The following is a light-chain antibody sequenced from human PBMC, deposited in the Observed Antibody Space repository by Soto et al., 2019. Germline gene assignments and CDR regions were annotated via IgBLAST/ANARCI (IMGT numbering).Light chain of an antibody. CDR3: QQYSSYWT. Sequence: DIQMTQSPSSLSASVGDRVTITCRASQGIRNDLGWFQQKPGKAPKVLIYDASNLESGVPSRFSGSGSGTEFTLTISRLQPDDFATYYCQQYSSYWTFGQGTKVDIK. CDR1: QGIRND. CDR2: DAS. V-gene: IGKV1-17*01. J-gene: IGKJ1*01.